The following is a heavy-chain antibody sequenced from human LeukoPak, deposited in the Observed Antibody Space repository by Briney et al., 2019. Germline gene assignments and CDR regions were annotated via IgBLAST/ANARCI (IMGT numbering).Heavy chain of an antibody. Sequence: PGRSLRLSCTASGFTFTDYPIHWVRQAPGKGLEWVAVISYDGRNIHYPDSVKGRFTISRDISTDTLWLQMDSLRTEDTAVYYCAKGPLRGSAAAIDYWGQGTLVTVSS. CDR2: ISYDGRNI. CDR3: AKGPLRGSAAAIDY. V-gene: IGHV3-30*04. CDR1: GFTFTDYP. D-gene: IGHD2-2*01. J-gene: IGHJ4*02.